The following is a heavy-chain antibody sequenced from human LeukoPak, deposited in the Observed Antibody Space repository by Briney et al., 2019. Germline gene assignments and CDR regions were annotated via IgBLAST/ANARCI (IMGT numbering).Heavy chain of an antibody. CDR2: INHSGST. D-gene: IGHD3-10*01. CDR1: GGSFSGYY. J-gene: IGHJ4*02. CDR3: ARVATTKWFGAGSLSGAVRSQVIPDY. Sequence: SETLSLTFCVHGGSFSGYYWSWIRQPSGKGLEWIGEINHSGSTNYNPSLKSRDTISVDTSKNQFSLKLRSVTAADTAVYYCARVATTKWFGAGSLSGAVRSQVIPDYWGQGTLVTVSS. V-gene: IGHV4-34*01.